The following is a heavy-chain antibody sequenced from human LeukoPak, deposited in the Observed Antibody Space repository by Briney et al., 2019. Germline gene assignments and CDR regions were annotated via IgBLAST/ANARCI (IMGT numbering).Heavy chain of an antibody. CDR2: IYYSGST. D-gene: IGHD3-22*01. CDR1: GVSISSYY. CDR3: ARFINYYDSSGYPQYYGMDV. V-gene: IGHV4-59*01. Sequence: SETLSLTCTVSGVSISSYYWNWIRQPPGKGLEWIGYIYYSGSTNYSPSLKSRVTISVDTSKNQFSLKLSSVTAADTAVYYCARFINYYDSSGYPQYYGMDVWGQGTTVTVSS. J-gene: IGHJ6*02.